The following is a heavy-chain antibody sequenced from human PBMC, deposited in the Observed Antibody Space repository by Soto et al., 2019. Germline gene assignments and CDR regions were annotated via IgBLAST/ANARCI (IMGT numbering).Heavy chain of an antibody. J-gene: IGHJ6*03. CDR2: INAGKGNT. V-gene: IGHV1-3*01. Sequence: ASVKVSCKASGYTFTSYAMHWVSQAPGQRLEWMGWINAGKGNTKNSQKFQGRVTITRDTSASTAYMELSSLRSEDTAVYYCARAPYQLLFLYYMDVWGKGTTVTVSS. CDR3: ARAPYQLLFLYYMDV. CDR1: GYTFTSYA. D-gene: IGHD2-2*01.